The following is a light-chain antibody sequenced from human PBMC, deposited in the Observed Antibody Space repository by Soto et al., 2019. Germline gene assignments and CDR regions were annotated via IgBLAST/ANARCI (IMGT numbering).Light chain of an antibody. J-gene: IGLJ3*02. V-gene: IGLV1-47*01. Sequence: QSVLTQPPSASGTPGQSLTISCSGSSSNIGSHFVYWYQHLPGTTTKLLIFMDGQRPSGVHSRFFGSKAGTSTSLEITGLRSDEEADYYCALWDQRLTGWVFGGGTKLTVL. CDR3: ALWDQRLTGWV. CDR2: MDG. CDR1: SSNIGSHF.